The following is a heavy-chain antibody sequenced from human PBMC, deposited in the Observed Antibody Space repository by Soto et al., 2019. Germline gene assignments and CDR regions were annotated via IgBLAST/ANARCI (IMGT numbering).Heavy chain of an antibody. V-gene: IGHV4-39*01. CDR3: ARGSGWFGYYYYYYMDV. D-gene: IGHD6-19*01. CDR2: IYYSGST. J-gene: IGHJ6*03. Sequence: PSETLSLSCTVSDGSISSSSFYWGWIRQPPGKGLEWIGSIYYSGSTYYNPSLKSRVTISVDTSKNQFSLKLSSVTAAGTAVYYCARGSGWFGYYYYYYMDVWGKGTTVTVSS. CDR1: DGSISSSSFY.